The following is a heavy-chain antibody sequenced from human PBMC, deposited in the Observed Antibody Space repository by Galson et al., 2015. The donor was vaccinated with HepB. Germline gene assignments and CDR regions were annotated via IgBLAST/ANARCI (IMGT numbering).Heavy chain of an antibody. Sequence: QSGAEVKKPGESLRISCKGSGYTFTNYWIGWVRQMPGEGLEWMGRMDPGDSYTDYSPSFQGHVTMSADKSTSTAYLQWSSLRASDTAIYYCATSLSGSYADFKDWGQGTLVTASS. CDR3: ATSLSGSYADFKD. CDR1: GYTFTNYW. V-gene: IGHV5-10-1*01. CDR2: MDPGDSYT. D-gene: IGHD1-26*01. J-gene: IGHJ4*02.